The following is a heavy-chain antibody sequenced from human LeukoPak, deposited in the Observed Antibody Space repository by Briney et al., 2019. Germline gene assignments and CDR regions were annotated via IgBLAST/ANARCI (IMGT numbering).Heavy chain of an antibody. CDR2: INPNSGDT. CDR1: GYTFTGYY. V-gene: IGHV1-2*02. J-gene: IGHJ3*02. Sequence: GASVKVSCKASGYTFTGYYIHWVRQAPGQGLEWMGWINPNSGDTKSAQRFQGRVTMSRDTSTSTAFMELSSLRSDDTAMYYCASHSSSRVSWIWGQGTMVTVSS. CDR3: ASHSSSRVSWI. D-gene: IGHD6-13*01.